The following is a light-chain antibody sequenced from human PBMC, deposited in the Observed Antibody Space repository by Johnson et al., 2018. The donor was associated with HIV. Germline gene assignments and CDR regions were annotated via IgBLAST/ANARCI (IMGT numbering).Light chain of an antibody. CDR2: DNN. CDR3: GTWDSSLSAYV. V-gene: IGLV1-51*01. CDR1: SSNIGNNY. J-gene: IGLJ1*01. Sequence: QPVLTQPPSVSAAPGQKVTVSCSGSSSNIGNNYLSWYQQLPHTAPNLLISDNNNRPSGIPARFSGSKSGTSDTLGLPGPQTGDEADYYCGTWDSSLSAYVFGTGTKVTVL.